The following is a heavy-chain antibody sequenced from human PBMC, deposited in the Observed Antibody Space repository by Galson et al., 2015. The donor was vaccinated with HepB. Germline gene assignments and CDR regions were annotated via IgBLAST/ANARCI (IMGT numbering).Heavy chain of an antibody. Sequence: SLRLSCAASGFTFNNYRMTWVRQAPGKGLEWVANINQDGSERYYVDSVKGRFTISRDNARTSVYLPMNSLRAEDTAVYYCARREDYFDSWGQGTLVTVSS. D-gene: IGHD5-24*01. V-gene: IGHV3-7*01. CDR1: GFTFNNYR. CDR2: INQDGSER. J-gene: IGHJ4*02. CDR3: ARREDYFDS.